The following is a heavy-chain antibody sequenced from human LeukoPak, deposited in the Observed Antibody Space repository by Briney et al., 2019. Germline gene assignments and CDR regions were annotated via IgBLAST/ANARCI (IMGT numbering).Heavy chain of an antibody. CDR2: IYYSGST. Sequence: PSETLSLTCTVSGGSISSYYWSWIRQPPGKGLEWIGYIYYSGSTNYNPSLKSRVTISVDTSKNQFSLKLSSVTAADTAVYYCARQGPRSQQLVRGPFDYWGQGTLVTVSS. J-gene: IGHJ4*02. V-gene: IGHV4-59*01. CDR1: GGSISSYY. D-gene: IGHD6-13*01. CDR3: ARQGPRSQQLVRGPFDY.